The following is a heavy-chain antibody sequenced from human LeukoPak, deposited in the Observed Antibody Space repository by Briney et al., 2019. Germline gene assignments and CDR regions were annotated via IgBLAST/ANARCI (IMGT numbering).Heavy chain of an antibody. CDR3: ASGRYYGSGTKWGAFDI. CDR1: GFTFSSYG. V-gene: IGHV3-33*01. Sequence: GGSLRLSCAASGFTFSSYGMHWVRQAPGKGLEWVAVIWYDGSNKYYADSVKGRFTIPRDNSKNTLYLQMNSLRAEDTAVYYCASGRYYGSGTKWGAFDIWGQGTMVTVSS. D-gene: IGHD3-10*01. CDR2: IWYDGSNK. J-gene: IGHJ3*02.